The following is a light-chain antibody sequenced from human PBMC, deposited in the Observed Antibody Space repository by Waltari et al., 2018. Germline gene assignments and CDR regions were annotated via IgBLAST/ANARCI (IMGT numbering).Light chain of an antibody. V-gene: IGLV2-23*01. Sequence: QSALTQPASVSGPPGHPITLPCTSAVRNSHLASWYQQRPGTAPKLKIYGATKRPSGVSDRFSGSKSVNTASLTISGLQAEDEADYYCCTFTSSGTWVFGGGTKLTVL. CDR1: SAVRNSHL. CDR3: CTFTSSGTWV. CDR2: GAT. J-gene: IGLJ2*01.